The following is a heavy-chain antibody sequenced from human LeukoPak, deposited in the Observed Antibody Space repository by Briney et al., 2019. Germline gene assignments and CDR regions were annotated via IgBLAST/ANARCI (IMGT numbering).Heavy chain of an antibody. Sequence: SSETLSLTCSVSGGSMNNHYWSWIRQPPGKGLEWIGYIYYSGSTNYNPSLKSRVTISVDTSKNQFSLKLSSVTAADTAVYYCARSDFWSGYYDYWGQGTLVTVSS. CDR2: IYYSGST. V-gene: IGHV4-59*08. D-gene: IGHD3-3*01. J-gene: IGHJ4*02. CDR1: GGSMNNHY. CDR3: ARSDFWSGYYDY.